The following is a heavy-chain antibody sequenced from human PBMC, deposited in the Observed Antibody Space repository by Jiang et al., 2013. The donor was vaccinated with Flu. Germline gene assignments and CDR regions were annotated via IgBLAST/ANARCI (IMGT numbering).Heavy chain of an antibody. J-gene: IGHJ4*02. CDR1: GGTFSSYA. D-gene: IGHD5-18*01. CDR3: AKDTAMVGRRGPYY. Sequence: GAEVKKPGSSVKVSCKASGGTFSSYAISWVRQAPGQGLEWMGRIIPILGIANYAQKFQGRVTITADKSTSTAYMELSSLRSEDTAVYYCAKDTAMVGRRGPYYWGQGTLVTVSS. V-gene: IGHV1-69*04. CDR2: IIPILGIA.